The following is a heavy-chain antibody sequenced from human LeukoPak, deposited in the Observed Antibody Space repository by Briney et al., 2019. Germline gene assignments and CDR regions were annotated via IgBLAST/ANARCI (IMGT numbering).Heavy chain of an antibody. D-gene: IGHD2-2*01. Sequence: SETLSLTCAVYGGSFSGYYWSWIRQPPGKGLEWIGEINHSGSTNYNPSLKSRVTISVDTSKNQFSLKLSSVTAADTAVYYCARAYVKIVVVPAAMALTNHNWFDPWGQGTLVTVSS. CDR2: INHSGST. CDR3: ARAYVKIVVVPAAMALTNHNWFDP. CDR1: GGSFSGYY. V-gene: IGHV4-34*01. J-gene: IGHJ5*02.